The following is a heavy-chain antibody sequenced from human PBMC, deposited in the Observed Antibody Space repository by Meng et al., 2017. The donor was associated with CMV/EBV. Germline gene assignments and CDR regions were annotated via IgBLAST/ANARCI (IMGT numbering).Heavy chain of an antibody. CDR2: IIPILGIA. Sequence: SVKVSCKASGGTFSSYTISWVRQAPGQGLEWMGRIIPILGIANYAQKFQGRVTITADKSTGTAYMELSSLRSEDTAVYYCARSYYDSSGYYAYWGQGTLVTVSS. V-gene: IGHV1-69*02. CDR1: GGTFSSYT. D-gene: IGHD3-22*01. CDR3: ARSYYDSSGYYAY. J-gene: IGHJ4*02.